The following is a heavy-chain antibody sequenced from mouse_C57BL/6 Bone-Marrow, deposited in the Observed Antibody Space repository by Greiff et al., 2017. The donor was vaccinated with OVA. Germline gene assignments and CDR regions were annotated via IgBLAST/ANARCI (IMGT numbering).Heavy chain of an antibody. V-gene: IGHV1-54*01. CDR2: INPGSGGT. Sequence: QVQLQQSGAELVRPGTSVKVSCKASGYAFTNYLIEWVKQRPGQGLEWIGVINPGSGGTNYNEKFKGKATLTADKSSSTAYMQLSSLTSEDSAVYFCARDWGCFDYWGQGTTLTVSS. CDR3: ARDWGCFDY. J-gene: IGHJ2*01. CDR1: GYAFTNYL.